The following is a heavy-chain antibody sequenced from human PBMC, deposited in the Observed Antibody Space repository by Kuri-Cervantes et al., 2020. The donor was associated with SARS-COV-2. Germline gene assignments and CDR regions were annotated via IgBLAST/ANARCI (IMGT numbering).Heavy chain of an antibody. Sequence: GESLKISCAASGFIFRDHYMSWIRQAPGKGLEWVSYISGTGSTISYADSVRGRFTISRDNAKNSLYLQMNSLRPEDTAVYFCAKDFGGSYYDWYFDLWGHGTLVTVSS. CDR2: ISGTGSTI. J-gene: IGHJ2*01. D-gene: IGHD1-26*01. CDR3: AKDFGGSYYDWYFDL. CDR1: GFIFRDHY. V-gene: IGHV3-11*01.